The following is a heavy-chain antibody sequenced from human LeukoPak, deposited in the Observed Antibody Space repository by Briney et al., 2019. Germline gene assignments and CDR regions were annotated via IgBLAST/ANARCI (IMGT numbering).Heavy chain of an antibody. V-gene: IGHV3-73*01. Sequence: PGGPLRLSCAASGFTFSGSAMHWVRQASGKGLEWVGRIRSKANSYATAYAASVKGRFTISRDDSKNTAYLQMNSLKTEDTAVYHCTRPRGYCSGGSCYPWYFDYWGQGTLVTVSS. CDR1: GFTFSGSA. CDR3: TRPRGYCSGGSCYPWYFDY. D-gene: IGHD2-15*01. CDR2: IRSKANSYAT. J-gene: IGHJ4*02.